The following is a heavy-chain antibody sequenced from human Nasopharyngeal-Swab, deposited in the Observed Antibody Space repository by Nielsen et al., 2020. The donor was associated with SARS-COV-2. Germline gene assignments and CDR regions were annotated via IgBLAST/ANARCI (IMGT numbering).Heavy chain of an antibody. V-gene: IGHV3-11*01. Sequence: GESLKISCAASGFTFSDNYMSWIRQAPGKGLEWVSYASRSGRTIYYADSVKGRFTISRDNAKKSLYLQMNSLRDEDTALYYCARFPRVTTTEDYYYYGMDVWGQGTTVTVSS. CDR1: GFTFSDNY. CDR3: ARFPRVTTTEDYYYYGMDV. CDR2: ASRSGRTI. J-gene: IGHJ6*02. D-gene: IGHD4-17*01.